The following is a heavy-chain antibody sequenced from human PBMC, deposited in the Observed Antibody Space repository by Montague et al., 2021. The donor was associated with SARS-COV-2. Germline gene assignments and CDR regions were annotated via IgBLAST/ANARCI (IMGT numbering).Heavy chain of an antibody. D-gene: IGHD3-9*01. CDR3: AKMAYSDWVIGFYGMDV. Sequence: SLRLSCAASGFTFSSYSMSWVRQAPGKGLEWVSVISGSGGSTYYADSVEGRFTISRDNSKNTLYLQMNSLRAEDTAVYYCAKMAYSDWVIGFYGMDVWGQGTTVTAS. CDR1: GFTFSSYS. J-gene: IGHJ6*02. CDR2: ISGSGGST. V-gene: IGHV3-23*01.